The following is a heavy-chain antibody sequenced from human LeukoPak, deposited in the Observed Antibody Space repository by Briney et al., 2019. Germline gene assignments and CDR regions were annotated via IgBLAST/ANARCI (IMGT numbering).Heavy chain of an antibody. D-gene: IGHD3-22*01. CDR2: IWYDGSNK. CDR3: ARDRDDSSGYYFY. J-gene: IGHJ4*02. CDR1: GFTFSSYG. V-gene: IGHV3-33*01. Sequence: GRSLRLSCAASGFTFSSYGTHWVRQAPGKGLEWVAVIWYDGSNKYYADSVKGRFTISRDNSKNTLYLQMNSLRAEDTAVYYCARDRDDSSGYYFYWGQGTLVTVSS.